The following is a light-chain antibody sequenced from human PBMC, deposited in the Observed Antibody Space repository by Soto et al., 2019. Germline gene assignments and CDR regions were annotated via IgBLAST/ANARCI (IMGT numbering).Light chain of an antibody. Sequence: EILLTQSPATLSLSPGERATLSCRASQSVRSSLAWYQQKPGQAPRLLIYDAYTRATGIPGRFSGSGSGTDFTLTISNREPEDFAVYYCQQRSSWPWTFGQGAKVEIK. CDR3: QQRSSWPWT. J-gene: IGKJ1*01. CDR2: DAY. CDR1: QSVRSS. V-gene: IGKV3-11*01.